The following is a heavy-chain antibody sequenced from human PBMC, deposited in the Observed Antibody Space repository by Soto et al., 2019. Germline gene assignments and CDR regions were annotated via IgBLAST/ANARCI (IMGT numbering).Heavy chain of an antibody. CDR2: IYTSGST. CDR1: GGSISSSY. V-gene: IGHV4-4*07. J-gene: IGHJ4*02. Sequence: SETLSLTCTFSGGSISSSYWSWIRQPAGEGLEWIGRIYTSGSTNYNPSLKSRITMSIDTSKNQFSLKLTSVTAADTAVYYCARRVGGYFDFWGQGILVTVSS. CDR3: ARRVGGYFDF.